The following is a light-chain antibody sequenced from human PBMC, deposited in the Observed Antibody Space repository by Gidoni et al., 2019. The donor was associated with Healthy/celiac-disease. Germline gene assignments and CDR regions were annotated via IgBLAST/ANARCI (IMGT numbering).Light chain of an antibody. CDR2: DAS. CDR3: QQYDNLLPFT. Sequence: DIQMTQSPSSLSASVGDRVTITCQASQDISNYLNWYQQKPGKAPKLLIYDASNLETGVPSRFSGSGPGTDFTFTISSLQPEDIATYYCQQYDNLLPFTFGPXTKVDIK. CDR1: QDISNY. V-gene: IGKV1-33*01. J-gene: IGKJ3*01.